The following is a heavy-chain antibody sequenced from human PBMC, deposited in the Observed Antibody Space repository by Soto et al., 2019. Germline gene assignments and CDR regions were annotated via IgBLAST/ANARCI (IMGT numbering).Heavy chain of an antibody. CDR1: AFTSGSLG. V-gene: IGHV3-72*01. D-gene: IGHD3-22*01. CDR2: SRDKAQGYST. CDR3: VSAMYSSDSSGYTRCFDY. Sequence: PGGSLRLSCAASAFTSGSLGMHCVRQVPGRGREWVGRSRDKAQGYSTAYAASVKGRITTTRDESTTSEYLERNSLKTEDTAVYYCVSAMYSSDSSGYTRCFDYWGQGTMVTVSS. J-gene: IGHJ4*02.